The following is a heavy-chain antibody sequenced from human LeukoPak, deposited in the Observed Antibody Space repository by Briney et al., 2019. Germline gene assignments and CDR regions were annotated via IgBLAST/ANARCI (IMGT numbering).Heavy chain of an antibody. V-gene: IGHV1-18*01. J-gene: IGHJ5*02. CDR2: ISAYNGNT. Sequence: ASVKVSCKASGYTFTSYGISWVRQAPGQGLEWMGWISAYNGNTNYAQKLQGRVTMTTDTSTSTAYMELRSLRSDDTAVYYCARGPLYYDFWSGYYTWGQGTLVTVSS. D-gene: IGHD3-3*01. CDR1: GYTFTSYG. CDR3: ARGPLYYDFWSGYYT.